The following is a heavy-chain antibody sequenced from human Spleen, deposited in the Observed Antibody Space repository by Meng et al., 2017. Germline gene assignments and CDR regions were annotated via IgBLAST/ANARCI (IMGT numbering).Heavy chain of an antibody. V-gene: IGHV3-30*04. D-gene: IGHD2-2*01. Sequence: QVHLVESGGRVVQPGRSLRLSCAASGFTFSSYGMNWVRQAPGKGLEWVAVISYDGDNKYYADSVKGRFTISRDNSKNTLYLQMNSLTVEDTAVYYCARSRRYFDYWGQGTLVTVSS. CDR3: ARSRRYFDY. J-gene: IGHJ4*02. CDR1: GFTFSSYG. CDR2: ISYDGDNK.